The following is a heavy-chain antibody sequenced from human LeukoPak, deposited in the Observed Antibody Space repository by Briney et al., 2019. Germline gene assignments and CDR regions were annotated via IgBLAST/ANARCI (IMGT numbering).Heavy chain of an antibody. CDR3: VSPRGFSYGYFDY. V-gene: IGHV4-39*01. Sequence: SETLSLTCTVSGGSISSSSAYWGWIRQPPGKGLEWIGSIYYSKNTYYNPSLKSRVTISADTSKNQFSLTLGSVSTTDTAVYYCVSPRGFSYGYFDYWGQGTLVTVSS. J-gene: IGHJ4*02. CDR1: GGSISSSSAY. CDR2: IYYSKNT. D-gene: IGHD5-18*01.